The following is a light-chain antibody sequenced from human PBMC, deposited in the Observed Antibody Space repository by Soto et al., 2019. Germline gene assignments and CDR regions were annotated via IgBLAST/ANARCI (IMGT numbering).Light chain of an antibody. Sequence: DIQMTQSPSTLSASVGDRVTITCRASQSISTWLAWYQQKPGKAPKLLIYDASSLQSGVPSRFSGSGSGTEFTLTISSLQPDDFAVYYCQQYNNWPPATFGPGTKVDIK. V-gene: IGKV1-5*01. CDR1: QSISTW. J-gene: IGKJ3*01. CDR2: DAS. CDR3: QQYNNWPPAT.